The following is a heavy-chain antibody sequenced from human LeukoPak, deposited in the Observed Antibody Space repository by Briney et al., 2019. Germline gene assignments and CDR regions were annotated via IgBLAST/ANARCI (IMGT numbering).Heavy chain of an antibody. J-gene: IGHJ5*02. D-gene: IGHD6-13*01. CDR2: IYYSGST. V-gene: IGHV4-59*01. Sequence: SETLSLTCTVSGGSTSSYYWSWIRQPPGKGLEWIGYIYYSGSTNYNPSLKSRVTISVDTSKNQFSLKLSSVTAADTAVYYCARVPYSSSWYGYGWFDPWGQGTLVTVSS. CDR1: GGSTSSYY. CDR3: ARVPYSSSWYGYGWFDP.